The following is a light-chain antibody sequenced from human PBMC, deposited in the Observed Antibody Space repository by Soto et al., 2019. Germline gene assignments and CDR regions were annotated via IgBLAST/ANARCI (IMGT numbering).Light chain of an antibody. CDR1: NSNIGDNT. J-gene: IGLJ2*01. V-gene: IGLV1-44*01. Sequence: QSVLTQPPSASGTPGQRITISCSGSNSNIGDNTVNWFQQLPGMAPRLLISTNNQPPSGVPDRFTASKSGTSGSLAISGLQSEDEADYYCASWDDKLNGVVFGGGTKLTVL. CDR3: ASWDDKLNGVV. CDR2: TNN.